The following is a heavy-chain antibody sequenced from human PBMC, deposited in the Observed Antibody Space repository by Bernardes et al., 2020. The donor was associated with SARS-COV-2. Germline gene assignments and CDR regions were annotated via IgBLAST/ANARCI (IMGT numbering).Heavy chain of an antibody. CDR3: AGGQDTAMVSYYYYGMDV. Sequence: SETLSLTCTVSGGSISSGRDYWSWIRQPAGKGLEWIGRIYTSGSTNYNPSLKSRVTISVDTSKNQFSLKLSSVTAADTAVYYCAGGQDTAMVSYYYYGMDVWGQGTTVTVSS. J-gene: IGHJ6*02. D-gene: IGHD5-18*01. V-gene: IGHV4-61*02. CDR2: IYTSGST. CDR1: GGSISSGRDY.